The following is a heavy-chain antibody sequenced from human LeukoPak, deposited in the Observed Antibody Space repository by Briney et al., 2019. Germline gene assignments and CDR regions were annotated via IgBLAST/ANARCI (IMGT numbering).Heavy chain of an antibody. D-gene: IGHD3-3*01. J-gene: IGHJ2*01. CDR3: AKLRDEATIFGVAPDWYFDL. CDR2: ISGSGGST. Sequence: GGSLRLSCAASGFTFSNYWMHWVRQAPGKGLGWVSAISGSGGSTYYADSVKGRFTISRDNSKNTLYLQMNSLRAEDTAVYYCAKLRDEATIFGVAPDWYFDLWGRGTLVTVSS. V-gene: IGHV3-23*01. CDR1: GFTFSNYW.